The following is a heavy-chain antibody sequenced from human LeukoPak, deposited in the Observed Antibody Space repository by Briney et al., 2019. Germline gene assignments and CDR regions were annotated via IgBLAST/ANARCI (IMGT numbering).Heavy chain of an antibody. CDR1: GFTFSSYA. Sequence: GGSLRLSCAASGFTFSSYAMSWVRQAPGKGLEWVSAISGSGGSTYYADSVKGRFTISRDNSKNTLYLQMNSLRAEDTAVYYCAKGIGYSSGWYGVGPVLGYGMDVWGQGTTVTVSS. CDR2: ISGSGGST. CDR3: AKGIGYSSGWYGVGPVLGYGMDV. J-gene: IGHJ6*02. D-gene: IGHD6-19*01. V-gene: IGHV3-23*01.